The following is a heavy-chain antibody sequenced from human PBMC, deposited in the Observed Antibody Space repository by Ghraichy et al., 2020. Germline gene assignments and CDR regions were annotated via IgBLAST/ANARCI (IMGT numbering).Heavy chain of an antibody. CDR3: TTLGGDYYYYFYMDL. CDR1: GFTFSDAW. Sequence: GSLRLSCAASGFTFSDAWMTWVRQAPGKGLEWVGLIKGKTEGGTTDYAAPVKGRFTISRDDSKNTLYLQMNSLRTEDTGVYYCTTLGGDYYYYFYMDLWGKGTTVTVSS. CDR2: IKGKTEGGTT. J-gene: IGHJ6*03. D-gene: IGHD3-16*01. V-gene: IGHV3-15*01.